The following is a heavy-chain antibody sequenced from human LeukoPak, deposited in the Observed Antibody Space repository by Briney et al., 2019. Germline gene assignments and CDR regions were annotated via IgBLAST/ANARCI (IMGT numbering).Heavy chain of an antibody. V-gene: IGHV1-69*13. CDR1: GGTFSSYA. J-gene: IGHJ6*04. CDR2: IIPIFGTA. CDR3: AETRGRPHYYYGMDV. D-gene: IGHD1-1*01. Sequence: SVNVSCKASGGTFSSYAISWVRQAPGQRLEWMGGIIPIFGTANYAQKFQGRVTITADESTSTAYMELSSLRSEDTAVYYCAETRGRPHYYYGMDVWGKGTTVTVSS.